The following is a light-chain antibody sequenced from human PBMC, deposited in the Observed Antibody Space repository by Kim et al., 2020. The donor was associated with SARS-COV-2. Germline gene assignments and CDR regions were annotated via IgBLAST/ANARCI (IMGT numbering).Light chain of an antibody. J-gene: IGLJ3*02. CDR2: SNC. Sequence: RQTATLTCSVNNNNTGDQGAASLQLHQGHPPILLSYSNCDRPSEISEGLSASRSGNAASLTIAGLPPEDEPDYYCSAWDSSLKEWVFGGATQLTVL. V-gene: IGLV10-54*01. CDR1: NNNTGDQG. CDR3: SAWDSSLKEWV.